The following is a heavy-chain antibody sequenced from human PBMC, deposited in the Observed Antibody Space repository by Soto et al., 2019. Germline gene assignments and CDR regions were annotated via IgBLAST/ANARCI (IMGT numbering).Heavy chain of an antibody. Sequence: PGGSLRLSCAASGLTFSSYAMHWVRQAPGKGLEWVAVISYDGSNKYYADSVKGRFTISRDNSKNTLYLQMNSLRAEDTAVYYSARDRSLGVVAATLAYWGQGTLVTVSS. D-gene: IGHD2-15*01. CDR1: GLTFSSYA. V-gene: IGHV3-30-3*01. CDR2: ISYDGSNK. CDR3: ARDRSLGVVAATLAY. J-gene: IGHJ4*02.